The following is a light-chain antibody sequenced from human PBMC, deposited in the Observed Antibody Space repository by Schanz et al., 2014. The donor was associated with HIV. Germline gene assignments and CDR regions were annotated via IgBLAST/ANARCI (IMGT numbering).Light chain of an antibody. V-gene: IGKV3-20*01. CDR3: QQYATSAFT. Sequence: IVLTQSPGTLSLSLGERATLSCRGRESVSSRYLAWDQQNPGQAPRLLIYGASSRATGIPDRFSGSGSGTDFSLTISRLEPEDFAVYFCQQYATSAFTFGPGTKVDIK. CDR2: GAS. J-gene: IGKJ3*01. CDR1: ESVSSRY.